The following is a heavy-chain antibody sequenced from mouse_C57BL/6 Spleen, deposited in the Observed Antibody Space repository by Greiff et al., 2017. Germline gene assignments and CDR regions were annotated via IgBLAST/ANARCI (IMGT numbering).Heavy chain of an antibody. CDR1: GFTFNTYA. J-gene: IGHJ1*03. Sequence: EVKVVESGGGLVQPKGSLKLSCAASGFTFNTYAMHWVRQAPGKGLEWVARIRSKSSNYATYYADSVKDRFTISRDDSQSMLYLQMNNLKTEDTAMYYGGRDEEGNYDWYFDVWGTGTTVTVSS. V-gene: IGHV10-3*01. D-gene: IGHD2-1*01. CDR2: IRSKSSNYAT. CDR3: GRDEEGNYDWYFDV.